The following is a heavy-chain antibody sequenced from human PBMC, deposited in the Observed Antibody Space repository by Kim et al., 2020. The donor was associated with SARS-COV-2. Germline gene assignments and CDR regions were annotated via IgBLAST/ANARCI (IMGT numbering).Heavy chain of an antibody. CDR2: T. J-gene: IGHJ4*02. Sequence: TSYTEYLKDRITISRDTPRNTLNLQIDSLRAEDTAVYYCAAAVTGIYYFDYWGQGARVTVSS. D-gene: IGHD4-17*01. CDR3: AAAVTGIYYFDY. V-gene: IGHV3-66*01.